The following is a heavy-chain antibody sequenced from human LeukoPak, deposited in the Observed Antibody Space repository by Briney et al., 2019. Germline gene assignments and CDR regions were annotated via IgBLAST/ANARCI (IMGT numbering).Heavy chain of an antibody. Sequence: SETLSLTCSVSGGSINSHQWAWIRQPPGKGLEWIAYMSHSGSTYYNSSLKSRVTISVDTSKNQFSLRLTSVTAADTAVYFCARRWANSDHYNVLAPWGQGTLVTVSS. J-gene: IGHJ5*02. D-gene: IGHD3-22*01. CDR2: MSHSGST. CDR3: ARRWANSDHYNVLAP. CDR1: GGSINSHQ. V-gene: IGHV4-59*11.